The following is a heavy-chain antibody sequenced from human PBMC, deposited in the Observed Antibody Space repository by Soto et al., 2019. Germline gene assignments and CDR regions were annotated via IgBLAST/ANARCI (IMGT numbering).Heavy chain of an antibody. Sequence: SVKVSCKASGGTFSSYAISWVRQAPGQGLEWMGGIIPIFGTANYAQKFQGRVTITADESTSTAYMELSSLRSEDTAVYYCARTAQYLFQLADPTYFDYWGQGTLVTVSS. J-gene: IGHJ4*02. CDR2: IIPIFGTA. V-gene: IGHV1-69*13. CDR1: GGTFSSYA. CDR3: ARTAQYLFQLADPTYFDY. D-gene: IGHD2-2*01.